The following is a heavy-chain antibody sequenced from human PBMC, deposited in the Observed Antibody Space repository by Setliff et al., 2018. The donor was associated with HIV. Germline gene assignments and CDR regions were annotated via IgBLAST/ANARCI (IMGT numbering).Heavy chain of an antibody. D-gene: IGHD1-26*01. J-gene: IGHJ4*01. V-gene: IGHV4-39*01. CDR3: ASHLPPYSGNFDY. CDR1: GGSISSSSYY. CDR2: IYYSWNT. Sequence: PSETLSLTCTVSGGSISSSSYYWGWIRKPPGKGLEWIGTIYYSWNTYHNPSLKSRVTISVDTSKNQISLKLSSVTASDTAVYYCASHLPPYSGNFDYWGHGTLVTVSS.